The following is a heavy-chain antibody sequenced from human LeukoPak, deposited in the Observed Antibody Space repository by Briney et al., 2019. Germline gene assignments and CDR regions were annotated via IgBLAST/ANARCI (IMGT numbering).Heavy chain of an antibody. D-gene: IGHD6-6*01. J-gene: IGHJ4*02. CDR3: ARSKRIGLVGFDY. CDR2: IIPILGIA. Sequence: GASVKVSCKASGGTFSSYAISWVRQAPGQGLEWMGRIIPILGIANYAQKFQGRVTITADKSTSTAYMELSSLRSEDTAVYYCARSKRIGLVGFDYWGQGTLVTVSS. V-gene: IGHV1-69*04. CDR1: GGTFSSYA.